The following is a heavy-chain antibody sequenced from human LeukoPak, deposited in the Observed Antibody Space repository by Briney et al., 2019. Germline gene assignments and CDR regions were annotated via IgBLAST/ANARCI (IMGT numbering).Heavy chain of an antibody. J-gene: IGHJ4*02. CDR2: INTYTGNP. D-gene: IGHD3-22*01. Sequence: ASVKVSCEASGYTFSSYAMNWVRQAPGQGLEWMGWINTYTGNPTYAQGFTGRFVFSLDTSVSTAYLQISSLKAEDTAVYYCARWDYDSSGYALYYFDYWGQGTLVTVSS. V-gene: IGHV7-4-1*02. CDR3: ARWDYDSSGYALYYFDY. CDR1: GYTFSSYA.